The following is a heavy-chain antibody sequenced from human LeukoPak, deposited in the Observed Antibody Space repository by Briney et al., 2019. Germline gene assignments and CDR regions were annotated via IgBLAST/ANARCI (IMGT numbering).Heavy chain of an antibody. Sequence: GESLRLSCAASGFTFSSYSMNWVRQAPGKGLEWVSSISSSSSYIYYADSVKGRFTISRDNAKNSLYLQMNSLRAEDTAVYYCARDLQRYSGSPSFYWGQGTLVTVSS. J-gene: IGHJ4*02. CDR2: ISSSSSYI. CDR1: GFTFSSYS. V-gene: IGHV3-21*01. CDR3: ARDLQRYSGSPSFY. D-gene: IGHD1-26*01.